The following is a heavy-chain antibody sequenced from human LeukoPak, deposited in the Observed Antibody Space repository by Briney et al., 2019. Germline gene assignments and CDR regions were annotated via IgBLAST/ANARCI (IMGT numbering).Heavy chain of an antibody. J-gene: IGHJ4*02. CDR1: GGSISGYF. Sequence: PSETLSLTCTVSGGSISGYFWSWIRQSPGKGLEWIAYISYSGSTSYNPSLKSRVTISVDTSKDQFSLKLTSVTAADTAVYYCARHGAAMVTYPLAYWRQGTLVTVSS. CDR3: ARHGAAMVTYPLAY. D-gene: IGHD5-18*01. CDR2: ISYSGST. V-gene: IGHV4-59*08.